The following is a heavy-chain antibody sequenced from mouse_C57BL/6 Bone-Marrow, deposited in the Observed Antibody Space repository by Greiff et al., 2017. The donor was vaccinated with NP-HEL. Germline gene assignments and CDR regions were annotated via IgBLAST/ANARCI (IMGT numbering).Heavy chain of an antibody. CDR2: FYPGSGSI. CDR3: ARHEEVYYYGSSPAWCAY. CDR1: GYTFTAYT. J-gene: IGHJ3*01. D-gene: IGHD1-1*01. Sequence: VQLQQSGAELVKPGASVKLSCKASGYTFTAYTIHWVKQRSGQGLEWIGWFYPGSGSIKYNEKFKDKATLTADKSSSTVYMELSRLISEHSAVYFCARHEEVYYYGSSPAWCAYWGQGTLVTVSA. V-gene: IGHV1-62-2*01.